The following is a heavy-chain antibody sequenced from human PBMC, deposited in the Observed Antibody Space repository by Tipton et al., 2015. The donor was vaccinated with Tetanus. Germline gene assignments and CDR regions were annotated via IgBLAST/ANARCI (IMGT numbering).Heavy chain of an antibody. J-gene: IGHJ4*02. CDR3: ATGVTLDY. CDR2: ISSRNTYI. D-gene: IGHD1-14*01. V-gene: IGHV3-21*06. Sequence: SGFDFSNYKINWVRQAPGQALEWVASISSRNTYISYADSVKGRFTISRDNAKSSLYLQMNSLRAEDTATYYCATGVTLDYWGQGTLVTVSS. CDR1: GFDFSNYK.